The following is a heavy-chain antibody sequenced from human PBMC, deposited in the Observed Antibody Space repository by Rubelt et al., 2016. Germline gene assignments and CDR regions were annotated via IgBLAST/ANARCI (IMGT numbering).Heavy chain of an antibody. Sequence: QVQLQQWGAGLLKPSETLSLTCAVYGGSFSGYYWSWIRQPPGKGLEWIGEINHSGSTNYNPSLKSRVTISVDTSKNQIALRLGSVTAADTAVYYCARMYSSGWYYDAFDSWGQGTMVTVSS. J-gene: IGHJ3*02. V-gene: IGHV4-34*01. CDR3: ARMYSSGWYYDAFDS. D-gene: IGHD6-19*01. CDR1: GGSFSGYY. CDR2: INHSGST.